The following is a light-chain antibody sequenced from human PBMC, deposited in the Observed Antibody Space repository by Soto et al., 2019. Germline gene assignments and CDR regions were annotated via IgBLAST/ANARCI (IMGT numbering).Light chain of an antibody. CDR3: QQSYTIPWT. CDR2: GAS. V-gene: IGKV1-39*01. J-gene: IGKJ1*01. CDR1: QSISRY. Sequence: DLQVTQSPSSLSASVGDRVTITCRASQSISRYLNWYQQVSGKAPKLLIYGASSLQSGIPPRFSGSGSGTDFTLTISSLQPEDFATYFCQQSYTIPWTFGQGTKVDFK.